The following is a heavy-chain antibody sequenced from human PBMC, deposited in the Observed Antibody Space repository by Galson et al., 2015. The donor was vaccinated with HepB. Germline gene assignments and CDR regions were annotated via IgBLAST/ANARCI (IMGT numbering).Heavy chain of an antibody. CDR3: NSRRPLVGASYFDA. CDR1: GFSFSHAW. Sequence: SLRLSCAASGFSFSHAWMNWVRQAPGKGLEWVGLIKTKTDGETTDYAAAVKVRFTVSRDDSKNTLYLLMNSLKTVDTAIYYGNSRRPLVGASYFDAWGRAALVTVSS. V-gene: IGHV3-15*07. J-gene: IGHJ4*02. D-gene: IGHD1-26*01. CDR2: IKTKTDGETT.